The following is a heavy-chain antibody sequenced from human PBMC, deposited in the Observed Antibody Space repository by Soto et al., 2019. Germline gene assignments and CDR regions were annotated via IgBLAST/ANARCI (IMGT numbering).Heavy chain of an antibody. CDR1: GFTFSSYS. CDR2: ISSSSSTI. Sequence: GGSLRLSCAASGFTFSSYSMNWVRQAPGKGLEWVSYISSSSSTIYYADSVKGRFTISRDNAKNSLYLQMNSLRDEDTAVYYCARDIIPPPNYYYYGMDVWGQGTTVTVSS. CDR3: ARDIIPPPNYYYYGMDV. V-gene: IGHV3-48*02. J-gene: IGHJ6*02.